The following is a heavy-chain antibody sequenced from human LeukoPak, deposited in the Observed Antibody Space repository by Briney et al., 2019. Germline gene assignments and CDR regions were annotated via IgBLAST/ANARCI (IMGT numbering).Heavy chain of an antibody. V-gene: IGHV3-23*01. CDR2: VSGGGVNT. CDR3: AKENVAAALPDNWFDP. J-gene: IGHJ5*02. Sequence: GGSLRLSCAASGFTFSTYAMSWVRQAPGKGLEWVSIVSGGGVNTYYVDSVKGRFTISRDNSKNTLYLQMNSLRVEDTAVYYCAKENVAAALPDNWFDPWGQGTLVTVSS. CDR1: GFTFSTYA. D-gene: IGHD2-2*01.